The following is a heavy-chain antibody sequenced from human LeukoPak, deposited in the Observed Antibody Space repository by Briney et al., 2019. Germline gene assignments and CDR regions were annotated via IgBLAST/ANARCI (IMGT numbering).Heavy chain of an antibody. CDR2: IYYSGST. CDR3: ARLTGSSWYVDY. J-gene: IGHJ4*02. Sequence: PSETLPLTCTVSGGSISSSSYYWGWIRQLPGKGLEWIGSIYYSGSTYYNPSLKSRVTISVDTSKNQFSLKLSSVTAADTAVYYCARLTGSSWYVDYWGQGTLVTVSS. D-gene: IGHD6-13*01. CDR1: GGSISSSSYY. V-gene: IGHV4-39*01.